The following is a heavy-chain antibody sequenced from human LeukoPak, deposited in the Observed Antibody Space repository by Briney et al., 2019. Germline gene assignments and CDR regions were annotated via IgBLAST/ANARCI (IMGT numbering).Heavy chain of an antibody. Sequence: GASVKVSCKASGYTFTSYDINWVRQATGQGLEWMGWMNPNSGNTGYAQKFQGRVTMTRNTSISTAYMELSSLRSEDTAVYYCARDGFFRGVSSYSSCSDPGARGPLVTVSS. CDR3: ARDGFFRGVSSYSSCSDP. CDR2: MNPNSGNT. V-gene: IGHV1-8*01. D-gene: IGHD2-15*01. CDR1: GYTFTSYD. J-gene: IGHJ5*02.